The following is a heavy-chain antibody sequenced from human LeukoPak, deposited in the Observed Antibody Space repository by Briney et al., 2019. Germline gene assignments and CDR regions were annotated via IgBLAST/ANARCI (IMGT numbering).Heavy chain of an antibody. CDR3: VRGPGYSSRWYYFDY. CDR1: GCTVSTYY. V-gene: IGHV3-53*01. D-gene: IGHD6-13*01. J-gene: IGHJ4*02. Sequence: GGSLRLSCAASGCTVSTYYMNWVRQAPGKGLEWVSVIYSGGITYYADSVKGRFTISRDNSKNTLFLQMNSLRADATAVYYCVRGPGYSSRWYYFDYWGQGTLVTVSS. CDR2: IYSGGIT.